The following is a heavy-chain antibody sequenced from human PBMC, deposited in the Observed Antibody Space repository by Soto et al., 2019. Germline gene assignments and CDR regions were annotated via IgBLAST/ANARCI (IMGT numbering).Heavy chain of an antibody. J-gene: IGHJ4*02. CDR3: ARQIRSRQYFDY. CDR1: GASISSIPYY. D-gene: IGHD2-2*01. V-gene: IGHV4-39*01. Sequence: SETLSLTCTVSGASISSIPYYWGWIRQPPGKGLEWTGSIYYSGSTYYSPSLKSRVTISVDTSKNQFSLKLNSVTAADTAVDYCARQIRSRQYFDYWGQGTLVTVSS. CDR2: IYYSGST.